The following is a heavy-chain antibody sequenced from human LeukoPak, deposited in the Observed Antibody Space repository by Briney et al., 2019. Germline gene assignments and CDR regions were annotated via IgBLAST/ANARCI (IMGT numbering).Heavy chain of an antibody. J-gene: IGHJ6*02. CDR1: GFTVSSNY. D-gene: IGHD1-7*01. CDR2: TVSEIDGGTT. Sequence: GGSLRLSCAASGFTVSSNYMNWVRQAPGKGLEWVGQTVSEIDGGTTDYATPVKGRFTISRDDSKSTLYLQMNSLKIEDTAVYYCTTDEDWNYARKDVWGQGATVIVSS. V-gene: IGHV3-15*04. CDR3: TTDEDWNYARKDV.